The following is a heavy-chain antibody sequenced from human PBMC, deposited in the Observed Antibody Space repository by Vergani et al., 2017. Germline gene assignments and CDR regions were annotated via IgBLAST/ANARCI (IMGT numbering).Heavy chain of an antibody. D-gene: IGHD2-15*01. J-gene: IGHJ5*02. Sequence: QVQLQESGPGLVKPSETLSLTCTVSNDSVSNTFYYWGWIRQTPGKGLEWIGSIYYSGSTYYNPSLESRVTMSVDTSKSRFYLKLSSVTAADTAVYYCSSQWAVVAAHNWFDPWGQGTLVTVCS. CDR3: SSQWAVVAAHNWFDP. V-gene: IGHV4-39*01. CDR2: IYYSGST. CDR1: NDSVSNTFYY.